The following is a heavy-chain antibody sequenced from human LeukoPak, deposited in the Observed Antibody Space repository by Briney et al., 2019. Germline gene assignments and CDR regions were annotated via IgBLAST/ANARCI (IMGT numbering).Heavy chain of an antibody. CDR3: ARGPYSGDWHFDF. J-gene: IGHJ4*02. D-gene: IGHD6-19*01. CDR2: INPSGGST. Sequence: ASVKVSCKASGYIFTRYYIHWVRQAPGQGLEWMGVINPSGGSTSYAQKFQGRVTMTRDTSTSTVSMELSSLRFEDTAVYYCARGPYSGDWHFDFWGQGTLVTVSS. CDR1: GYIFTRYY. V-gene: IGHV1-46*01.